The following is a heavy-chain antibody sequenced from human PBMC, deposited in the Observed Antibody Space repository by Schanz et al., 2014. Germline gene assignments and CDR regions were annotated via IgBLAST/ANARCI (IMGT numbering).Heavy chain of an antibody. V-gene: IGHV4-38-2*02. CDR2: VYYSGGS. CDR3: ARIDDYNGDF. D-gene: IGHD4-4*01. CDR1: GDSISTSYY. J-gene: IGHJ4*02. Sequence: QVQLQESGPGLVKPSETLSLTCTVSGDSISTSYYWGWIRQPPGKGLEWIGSVYYSGGSYYNPSLKTRVTMSVDTSKNQFSLKLSSVTAADTAVYYCARIDDYNGDFWGQGTLVTVSS.